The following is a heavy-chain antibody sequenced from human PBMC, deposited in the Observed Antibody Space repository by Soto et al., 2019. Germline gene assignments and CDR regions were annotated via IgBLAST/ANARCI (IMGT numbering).Heavy chain of an antibody. D-gene: IGHD3-10*01. CDR2: INPSGGST. CDR3: ARDRGGREYYYYYGMDV. J-gene: IGHJ6*02. CDR1: GYTFTSYY. Sequence: GASVKVSCKASGYTFTSYYMHWVRQAPGQGLEWMGIINPSGGSTSYAQKFQGRVTMTRDTSTSTVYMELSSLRSEDTAVYYCARDRGGREYYYYYGMDVWGQGTTVTVSS. V-gene: IGHV1-46*01.